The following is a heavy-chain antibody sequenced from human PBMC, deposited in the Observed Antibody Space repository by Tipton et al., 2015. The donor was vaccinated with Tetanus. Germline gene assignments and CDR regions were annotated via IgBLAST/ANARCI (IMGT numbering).Heavy chain of an antibody. CDR1: GYIFNNYW. CDR2: IYPGDSDT. CDR3: ARAHCTDGVCNFDF. D-gene: IGHD2-8*01. Sequence: QLVQSGGEVKKPGESLKISCKGSGYIFNNYWIGWVRQKPGKGLEWMGIIYPGDSDTRYSPSFQGQVTISVDKSFNTAYLQWSSLKASDTSMFYCARAHCTDGVCNFDFWGQGALVTVAS. J-gene: IGHJ4*02. V-gene: IGHV5-51*01.